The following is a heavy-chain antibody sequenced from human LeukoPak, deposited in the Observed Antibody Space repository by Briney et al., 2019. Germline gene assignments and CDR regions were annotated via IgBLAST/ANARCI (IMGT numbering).Heavy chain of an antibody. Sequence: GGTLRLSCAASGFTFSSYGMSWVRQAPGKGLEWVSGISGSGGTTYYADSVKGRFTISRDNSKITLYLQMNSLRAEDTAVYYCAKVRANRFASFDYWGQGTLVTVSS. CDR1: GFTFSSYG. J-gene: IGHJ4*02. V-gene: IGHV3-23*01. D-gene: IGHD1/OR15-1a*01. CDR3: AKVRANRFASFDY. CDR2: ISGSGGTT.